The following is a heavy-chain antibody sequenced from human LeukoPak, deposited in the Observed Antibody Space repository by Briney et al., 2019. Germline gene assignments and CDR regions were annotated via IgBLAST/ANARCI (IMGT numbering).Heavy chain of an antibody. CDR1: GGSINNYY. Sequence: SETLSLTCTVSGGSINNYYWSWFRQPAGKGLEWIGRIYSSGTTNYNPSLTSRVTMSVDMSMNQFSLKMNSVTAADTAVYCCARGYGCGDSGCLGLSEYFQHWGQGTLVTVSS. CDR3: ARGYGCGDSGCLGLSEYFQH. CDR2: IYSSGTT. V-gene: IGHV4-4*07. D-gene: IGHD2-21*02. J-gene: IGHJ1*01.